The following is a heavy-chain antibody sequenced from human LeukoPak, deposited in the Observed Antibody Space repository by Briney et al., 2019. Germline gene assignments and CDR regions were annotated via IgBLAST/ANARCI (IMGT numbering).Heavy chain of an antibody. CDR2: IRYDGSNK. V-gene: IGHV3-30*02. Sequence: GGSLRLSRAASGFTFSSYGMHWVRQAPGKGLEWVAFIRYDGSNKYYADSVKGRFTISRDNSKNTLYLQMNSLRAEDTAVYYCAREYYYDSSGFLDYWGQGTLVTVSS. CDR3: AREYYYDSSGFLDY. D-gene: IGHD3-22*01. CDR1: GFTFSSYG. J-gene: IGHJ4*02.